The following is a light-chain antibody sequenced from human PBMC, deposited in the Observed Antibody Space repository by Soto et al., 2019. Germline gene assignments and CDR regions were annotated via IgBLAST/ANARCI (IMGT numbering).Light chain of an antibody. Sequence: EIVMTQSPATLSVSPGERATLSCRASQSVRSNLAWYQQKPGQAPRLLIYGASTRATGIPARFSGRGSGTEFTLTISSLQSEDFAVYYCQQYNDWPPLTFGGGTKVDIK. J-gene: IGKJ4*01. CDR1: QSVRSN. CDR2: GAS. V-gene: IGKV3-15*01. CDR3: QQYNDWPPLT.